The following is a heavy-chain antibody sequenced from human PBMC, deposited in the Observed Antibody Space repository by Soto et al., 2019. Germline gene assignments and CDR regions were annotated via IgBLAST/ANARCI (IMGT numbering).Heavy chain of an antibody. CDR3: ARGVGVGSSWYNWFDP. CDR1: GFTFSSYG. J-gene: IGHJ5*02. V-gene: IGHV3-33*01. CDR2: IWYDGSNK. D-gene: IGHD6-13*01. Sequence: QVQLVESGGGVVQPGRSLRLSCAASGFTFSSYGMHWVRQAPGKGLEWVAVIWYDGSNKYYADSVKGRFTISRDNSKNTLDLQMNSLRAEDTAVYYCARGVGVGSSWYNWFDPWGQGTLVTVSS.